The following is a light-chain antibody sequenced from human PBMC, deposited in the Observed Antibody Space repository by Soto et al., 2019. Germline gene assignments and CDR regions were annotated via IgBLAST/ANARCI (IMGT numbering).Light chain of an antibody. J-gene: IGKJ2*01. CDR3: QQFSNNNWPPYT. Sequence: EIILTQSPASLSVSPGERATLSCRASQSVNNNLAWYQQKPGQAPRLLIYGASTRATGIPGRFRGSGSGTEFTLTITSLQSEDFAVYYCQQFSNNNWPPYTFGQGTKLEIK. CDR1: QSVNNN. CDR2: GAS. V-gene: IGKV3-15*01.